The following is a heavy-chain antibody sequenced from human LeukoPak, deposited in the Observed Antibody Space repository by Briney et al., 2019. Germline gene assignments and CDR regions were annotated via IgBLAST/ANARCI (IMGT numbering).Heavy chain of an antibody. J-gene: IGHJ4*02. D-gene: IGHD3-10*01. CDR2: THSSGNT. CDR3: ARHITMVRGVIILGNFDY. CDR1: GGPIISYY. V-gene: IGHV4-59*08. Sequence: SETLSLTCTVSGGPIISYYWSWIRQPPGKGLEWIAYTHSSGNTGYNPSLKSRVTISLDTSKNQFSLKLSSVTAADTAVYYCARHITMVRGVIILGNFDYWGQGTLVTVSS.